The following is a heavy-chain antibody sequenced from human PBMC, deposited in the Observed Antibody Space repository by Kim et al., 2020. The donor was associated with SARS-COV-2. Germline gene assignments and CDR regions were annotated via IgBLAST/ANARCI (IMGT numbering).Heavy chain of an antibody. J-gene: IGHJ6*02. D-gene: IGHD2-15*01. CDR1: GFTVSTNY. V-gene: IGHV3-53*01. CDR2: IHASGST. CDR3: ARHGSCQYCMDV. Sequence: GGSLRLSCAASGFTVSTNYMSWVRQAPGKGLEWVSVIHASGSTYYAESVKGRFTISRDNSKNTLYFQMNSLRAEDTAVYYCARHGSCQYCMDVWGQGTTVTVSS.